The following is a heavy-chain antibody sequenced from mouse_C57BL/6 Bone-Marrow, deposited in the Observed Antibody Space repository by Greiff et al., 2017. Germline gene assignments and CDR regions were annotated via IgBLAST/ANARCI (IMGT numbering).Heavy chain of an antibody. V-gene: IGHV1-19*01. Sequence: EVKLQQSGPVLVKPGASVKMSCKASGYTFTDYYMNWVKQSHGKSLEWIGVINPYNGGTSYNQKFKGKATLTVDKSSSTAYMELNSLTSEDSAVYYCARASIYYYGLGFAYWGQGTLVTVSA. J-gene: IGHJ3*01. CDR2: INPYNGGT. D-gene: IGHD1-1*01. CDR1: GYTFTDYY. CDR3: ARASIYYYGLGFAY.